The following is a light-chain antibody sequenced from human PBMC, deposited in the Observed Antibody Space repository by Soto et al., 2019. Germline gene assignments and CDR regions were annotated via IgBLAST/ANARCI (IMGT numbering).Light chain of an antibody. V-gene: IGLV2-11*01. J-gene: IGLJ1*01. CDR2: DVT. Sequence: QSALTQPRSVSGSPGQSVTLSCTGTSSDVGSYNYVSWYQHHPGKAPKLMIYDVTKRPSGVPDRFSSSKSGNTASLTISGLQAEDEADYYCCSSAGSYSYVFGTGTKLTVL. CDR1: SSDVGSYNY. CDR3: CSSAGSYSYV.